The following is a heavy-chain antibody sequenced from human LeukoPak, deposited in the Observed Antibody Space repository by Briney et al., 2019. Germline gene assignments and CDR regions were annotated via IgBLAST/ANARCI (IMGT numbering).Heavy chain of an antibody. CDR1: GDTFSSYA. Sequence: ASVKVSRKASGDTFSSYAISWVRQAPGQGLEWMGRIIPILGIANYAQKFQGRVTITADKSTSTAYMELSSLRSEDTAVYYCARRFLGNWFDPWGQGTLVTVSS. CDR3: ARRFLGNWFDP. J-gene: IGHJ5*02. CDR2: IIPILGIA. D-gene: IGHD3-3*01. V-gene: IGHV1-69*04.